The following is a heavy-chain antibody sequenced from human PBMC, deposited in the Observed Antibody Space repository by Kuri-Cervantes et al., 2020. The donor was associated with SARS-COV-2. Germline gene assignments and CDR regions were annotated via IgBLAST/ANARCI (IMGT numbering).Heavy chain of an antibody. CDR1: GFTFSSYA. D-gene: IGHD1-1*01. J-gene: IGHJ4*02. V-gene: IGHV3-23*01. CDR2: ISGSGGST. Sequence: GSLRLSCAASGFTFSSYAMHWVRQAPGKGLEWVSAISGSGGSTYYADSVKGRFTISRDNAKNMLFLQMNSLRAEDTAVYYCVRDGDHWNFDYWGQGTLVTVAS. CDR3: VRDGDHWNFDY.